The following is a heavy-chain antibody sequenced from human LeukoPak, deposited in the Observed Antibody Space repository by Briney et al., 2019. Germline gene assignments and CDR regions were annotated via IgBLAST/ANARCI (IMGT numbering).Heavy chain of an antibody. Sequence: PGGSLRLSCAASGFTFSSYSMNWVRQAPGKGLEWVSSISSSSSYIYYADSVKGRFTISRDNAKNSLYLQMNSLRAEDTAVYYCARDLGDYYDSIGIDYWGQGTLVTVSS. CDR1: GFTFSSYS. CDR3: ARDLGDYYDSIGIDY. CDR2: ISSSSSYI. V-gene: IGHV3-21*01. D-gene: IGHD3-22*01. J-gene: IGHJ4*02.